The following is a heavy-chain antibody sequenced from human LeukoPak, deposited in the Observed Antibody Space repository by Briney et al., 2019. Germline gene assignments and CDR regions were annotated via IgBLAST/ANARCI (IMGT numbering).Heavy chain of an antibody. CDR3: ARGHKLLRAFDI. D-gene: IGHD3-10*01. J-gene: IGHJ3*02. CDR1: GGSFSGYY. Sequence: PSETLSLTCAVYGGSFSGYYWSWIRQPPGKGLEWIGEINHSGSTNYNPSLKSRVTISVDTSKNQFSLKLSSVTAADTAAYYCARGHKLLRAFDIWGQGTMVTVSS. V-gene: IGHV4-34*01. CDR2: INHSGST.